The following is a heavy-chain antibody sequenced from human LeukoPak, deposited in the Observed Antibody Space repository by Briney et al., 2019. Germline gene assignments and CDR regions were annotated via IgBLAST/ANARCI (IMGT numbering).Heavy chain of an antibody. D-gene: IGHD2-2*01. V-gene: IGHV1-69*06. CDR2: IIPIFGTA. CDR1: GGTFSSYA. J-gene: IGHJ4*02. Sequence: SVKVSCKASGGTFSSYAISWVRQAPGQGLEWMGGIIPIFGTANYAQKFQGRVTITADKSTSTAYTELSSLRSEDTAVYYCASHQNYMPGVHDYWGQGTLVTVSS. CDR3: ASHQNYMPGVHDY.